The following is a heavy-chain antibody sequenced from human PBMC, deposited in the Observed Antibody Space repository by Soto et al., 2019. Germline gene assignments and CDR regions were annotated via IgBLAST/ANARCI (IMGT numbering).Heavy chain of an antibody. CDR1: GFTFSSYS. CDR3: AQDWTAI. D-gene: IGHD2-21*02. Sequence: EVQLLESGGDFVQPGGSLRISCAASGFTFSSYSMTWVRQAPGKGMEWVSTISGSGGSTYYKDSLKGRFTISRDNSKNTLYLQMNSLRAEDTAVYYCAQDWTAIWGQGTMVTVSS. J-gene: IGHJ3*02. V-gene: IGHV3-23*01. CDR2: ISGSGGST.